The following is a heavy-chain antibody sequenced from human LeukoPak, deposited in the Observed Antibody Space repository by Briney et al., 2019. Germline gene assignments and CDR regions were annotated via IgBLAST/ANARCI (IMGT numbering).Heavy chain of an antibody. J-gene: IGHJ6*02. D-gene: IGHD3-10*01. CDR2: IIPIFGTA. CDR3: ARRLLYYYGSAPYGMDV. V-gene: IGHV1-69*13. CDR1: GGTFSSYA. Sequence: SVKVSCKASGGTFSSYAISWERQAPGQGLEWMGGIIPIFGTANYAQKFQGRVTITADESTSTAYMELSSLRSEDTAVYYCARRLLYYYGSAPYGMDVWGQGTTVTVSS.